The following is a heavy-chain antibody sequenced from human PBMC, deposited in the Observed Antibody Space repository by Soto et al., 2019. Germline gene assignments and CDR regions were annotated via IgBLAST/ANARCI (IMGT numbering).Heavy chain of an antibody. CDR3: ARVAPIAVAGRDDVFDT. D-gene: IGHD6-19*01. Sequence: AAVKVSWKSAGYAFTGQCMHLVRQAPGQGLEWMGWINPNSGGTNYAQKFQGRVTMTRDTSISTAYMELSRLRSDDTAGYYCARVAPIAVAGRDDVFDTWAQGTIITVAS. J-gene: IGHJ3*02. V-gene: IGHV1-2*02. CDR1: GYAFTGQC. CDR2: INPNSGGT.